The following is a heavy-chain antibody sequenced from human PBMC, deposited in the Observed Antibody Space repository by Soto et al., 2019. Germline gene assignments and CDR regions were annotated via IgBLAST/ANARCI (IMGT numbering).Heavy chain of an antibody. J-gene: IGHJ5*02. CDR3: ARHRASTYYYGSGSLNWFDP. V-gene: IGHV4-39*01. CDR1: GGYLISSSYY. Sequence: PSETLSLTCPVSGGYLISSSYYWGWLRQPPGKGLEGIGSIYYSGSTYYNPSLKSRVTISVDTSKNQFSLKLSSVTAADTAVYYCARHRASTYYYGSGSLNWFDPWGQGTLVTVSS. D-gene: IGHD3-10*01. CDR2: IYYSGST.